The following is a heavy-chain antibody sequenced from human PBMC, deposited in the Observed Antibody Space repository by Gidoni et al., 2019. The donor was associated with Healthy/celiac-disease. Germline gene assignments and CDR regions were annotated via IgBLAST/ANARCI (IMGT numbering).Heavy chain of an antibody. CDR3: ARVLNYYDSSGYRAPIDY. V-gene: IGHV3-48*02. Sequence: EVQLVESGGGLVQPGGSLRLSCAASGFTFSSYRMNWVRQAPGKGLEWVSYISSSSSTIYYADSVKGRFTISRDNAKNSLYLQMNSLRDEDTAVYYCARVLNYYDSSGYRAPIDYWGQGTLVTVSS. D-gene: IGHD3-22*01. J-gene: IGHJ4*02. CDR2: ISSSSSTI. CDR1: GFTFSSYR.